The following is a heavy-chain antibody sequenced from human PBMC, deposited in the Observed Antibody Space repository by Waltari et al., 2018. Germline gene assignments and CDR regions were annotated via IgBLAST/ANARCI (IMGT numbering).Heavy chain of an antibody. CDR3: ARLNTLFDY. Sequence: QVQLQESGPGLVKPSETLSPPCAVSGYSISRRSYWGWIRQPQGKGLEWSGSIYHSGSTYYNPSLKSRVTISVDTSKNQFSLKLSSVTAADTAVYYCARLNTLFDYWGQGTLVTVSS. CDR1: GYSISRRSY. J-gene: IGHJ4*02. D-gene: IGHD2-2*02. V-gene: IGHV4-38-2*01. CDR2: IYHSGST.